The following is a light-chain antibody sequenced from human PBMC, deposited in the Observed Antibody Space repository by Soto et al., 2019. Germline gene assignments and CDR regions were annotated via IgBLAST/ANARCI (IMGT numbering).Light chain of an antibody. CDR3: QQYDGYSGLT. CDR1: QSISYW. Sequence: DIQLTQSPSTLSASVGDRVTITCRASQSISYWLAWYQQKAGKAPKLLIYTASNVNSGVPPRFSGSGSGTEFTRTISSLQPDDFATYLCQQYDGYSGLTFGGGTKVEIK. J-gene: IGKJ4*01. CDR2: TAS. V-gene: IGKV1-5*03.